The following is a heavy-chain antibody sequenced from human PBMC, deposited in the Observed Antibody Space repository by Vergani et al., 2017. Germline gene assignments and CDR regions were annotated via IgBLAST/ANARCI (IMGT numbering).Heavy chain of an antibody. J-gene: IGHJ6*03. CDR2: IGHDGNNK. V-gene: IGHV3-33*01. CDR1: GFTFSSYG. CDR3: ARDRRSSYMDV. Sequence: QEQWVESGGGVVQPGRSLRLSCVTLGFTFSSYGMHWVRQAPGKGLEWVAGIGHDGNNKHYADSVKGRFTISRDNSKNTLYLQMNSLRAEDTAVYYCARDRRSSYMDVWGKGTTVTVSS. D-gene: IGHD2-2*01.